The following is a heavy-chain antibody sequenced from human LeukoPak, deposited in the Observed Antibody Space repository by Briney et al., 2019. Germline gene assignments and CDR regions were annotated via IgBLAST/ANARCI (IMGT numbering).Heavy chain of an antibody. CDR2: IYYSGST. CDR3: ARDVWFGP. CDR1: GDSIGTSYYY. Sequence: SETLSLTCTVSGDSIGTSYYYWGWIRQPPGKGLEWIGSIYYSGSTYYNPSLKSRVTISVDTSKNQFSLKLSSVTAADTAVYYCARDVWFGPWGQGTLVTVSS. J-gene: IGHJ5*02. V-gene: IGHV4-39*07.